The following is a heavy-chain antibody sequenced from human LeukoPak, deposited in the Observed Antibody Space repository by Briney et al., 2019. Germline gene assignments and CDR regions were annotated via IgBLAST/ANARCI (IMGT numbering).Heavy chain of an antibody. CDR1: GFTFSSNG. Sequence: GGSLRLSCAASGFTFSSNGMSWVRQAPGKGLEWVSNISGSGGSTYYADSVKGRFTISRDNSKNTLYLQMNSLRAEDTAVYYCAKGIAAAGQWYNWFDPWGQGTLVTVSS. CDR3: AKGIAAAGQWYNWFDP. V-gene: IGHV3-23*01. J-gene: IGHJ5*02. CDR2: ISGSGGST. D-gene: IGHD6-13*01.